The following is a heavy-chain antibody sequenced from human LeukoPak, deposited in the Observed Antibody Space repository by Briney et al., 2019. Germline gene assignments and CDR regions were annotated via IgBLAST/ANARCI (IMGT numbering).Heavy chain of an antibody. CDR1: GYTFTGYY. CDR3: ARVRAAAAVDY. CDR2: INPNSGGT. J-gene: IGHJ4*02. D-gene: IGHD6-13*01. V-gene: IGHV1-2*02. Sequence: ASVKVSCKASGYTFTGYYMHWVRQSPGQGLEWMGWINPNSGGTNYAQKFQGRVTMTRDTSISTACMELSRLRSDDTAVYYCARVRAAAAVDYWGQGTLVTVSS.